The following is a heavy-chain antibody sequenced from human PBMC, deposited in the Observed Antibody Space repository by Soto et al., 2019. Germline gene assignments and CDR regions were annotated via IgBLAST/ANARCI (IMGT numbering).Heavy chain of an antibody. CDR2: TYHRGST. CDR1: GVSISNYF. CDR3: AIIGAYHRSLDY. V-gene: IGHV4-59*01. Sequence: LSLTCSVSGVSISNYFWSWIPQAPARGLEWIGYTYHRGSTNYSPSLKGRVAIPLDTSENPFSLTVNSATAAERAVYYCAIIGAYHRSLDYGGQGT. J-gene: IGHJ4*02.